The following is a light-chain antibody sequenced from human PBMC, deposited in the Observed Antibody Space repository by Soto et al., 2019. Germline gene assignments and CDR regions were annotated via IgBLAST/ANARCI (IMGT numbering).Light chain of an antibody. V-gene: IGLV2-8*01. Sequence: QSALTQPPSASGSPGQSVTISCTGTSSDVGGYNYVSWYQQYPGRAPKLMIYEVTKRPSGVPDRFSGSKSGNMASLTVSGLQAEDEADYYCSSYAASNNFDVVFGGGTQLTVL. J-gene: IGLJ3*02. CDR2: EVT. CDR1: SSDVGGYNY. CDR3: SSYAASNNFDVV.